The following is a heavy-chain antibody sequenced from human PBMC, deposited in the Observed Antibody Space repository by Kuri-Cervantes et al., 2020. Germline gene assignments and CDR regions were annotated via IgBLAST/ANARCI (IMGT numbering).Heavy chain of an antibody. D-gene: IGHD3-22*01. CDR1: GFTFTSSA. CDR2: IVVGSGNT. CDR3: AADPIGDYYDSSGYGPTGY. J-gene: IGHJ4*02. V-gene: IGHV1-58*01. Sequence: SVQVSCKASGFTFTSSAVQWVRQARGQRFEGLGWIVVGSGNTNYAQKFPERVTITRDMSTSTAYMELTSLRSEDTAVYYCAADPIGDYYDSSGYGPTGYWGQGTLVTVSS.